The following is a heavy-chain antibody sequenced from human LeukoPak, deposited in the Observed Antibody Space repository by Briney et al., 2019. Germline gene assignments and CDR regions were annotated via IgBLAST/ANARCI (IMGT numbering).Heavy chain of an antibody. CDR3: ARHLYSWGAVAGGFDP. Sequence: PSETLSLTCAVSGGSISSSNWWSWVRQPPGKGLEWIGEIYHSGSTNYNPSLKSRVTISVDKSKNQFSLKLSSVTAADTAVYYCARHLYSWGAVAGGFDPWGQGTLVTVSS. V-gene: IGHV4-4*02. J-gene: IGHJ5*02. CDR1: GGSISSSNW. CDR2: IYHSGST. D-gene: IGHD6-19*01.